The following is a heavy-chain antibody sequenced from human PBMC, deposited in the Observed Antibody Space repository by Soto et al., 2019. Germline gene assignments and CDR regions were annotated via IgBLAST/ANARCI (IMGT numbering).Heavy chain of an antibody. J-gene: IGHJ3*01. CDR2: MFHTGRA. Sequence: SETLSLTCAVSGDSFSSTFYSWGWIRQPPGKALEWIGYMFHTGRADYNPSLRSRVTIAADMSKNQFSLRLTSVTAADTAVYYCARGPYALDFWGPGTMVTVSS. CDR1: GDSFSSTFYS. CDR3: ARGPYALDF. V-gene: IGHV4-30-2*01.